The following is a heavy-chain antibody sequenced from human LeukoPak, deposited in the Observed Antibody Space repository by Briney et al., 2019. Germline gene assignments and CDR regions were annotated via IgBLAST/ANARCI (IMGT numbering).Heavy chain of an antibody. Sequence: GESLKIPCKGSGYIFTSNWIGWVRQMPAKGLEWMGMIYPGDSDTRYSPSFQGQVTISADKSISTAYLQWSSLKASDTAMYYCARSRSSTNRFDPWGQGTLVIVSS. J-gene: IGHJ5*02. V-gene: IGHV5-51*01. CDR1: GYIFTSNW. D-gene: IGHD2-2*01. CDR3: ARSRSSTNRFDP. CDR2: IYPGDSDT.